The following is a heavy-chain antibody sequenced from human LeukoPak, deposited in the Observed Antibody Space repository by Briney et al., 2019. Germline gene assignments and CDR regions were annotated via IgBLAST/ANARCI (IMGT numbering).Heavy chain of an antibody. J-gene: IGHJ5*02. V-gene: IGHV4-59*01. CDR1: GGSISSYY. CDR2: IYYSGST. CDR3: ARDQLPLGWFDP. Sequence: SETLSLTCTVTGGSISSYYWSWIRQPPGKGLEWIGYIYYSGSTNYNPSLKSRVTISVDTSKNQFSLKLSSVTAADTAVYYCARDQLPLGWFDPWGQGTLVTVSS. D-gene: IGHD1-7*01.